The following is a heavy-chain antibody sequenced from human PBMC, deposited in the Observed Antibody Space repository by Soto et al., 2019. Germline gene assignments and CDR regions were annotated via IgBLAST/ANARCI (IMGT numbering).Heavy chain of an antibody. CDR1: GFMFSNYA. V-gene: IGHV3-23*01. Sequence: GGSLRLSCAASGFMFSNYAMNWVRQAPGKGLEWIAFVSANTDGTFYAGSVKGRFSISRDNSKNTLYLQMNNLRAEDTAIYYCSKGRLSFDFWGLGTLVTVSS. CDR3: SKGRLSFDF. J-gene: IGHJ4*02. CDR2: VSANTDGT.